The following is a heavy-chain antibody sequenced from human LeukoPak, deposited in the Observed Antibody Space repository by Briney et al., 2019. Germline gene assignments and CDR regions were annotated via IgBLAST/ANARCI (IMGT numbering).Heavy chain of an antibody. Sequence: GGSLRLSCAASGFTFSSYAMSRVRQAPGKGLEWVSAISGSGGSTYYADSVKGRFTISRDNSKNTLYLQMNSPRAEDTAVYYCAKDLEWIFDYWGQGTLVTVSS. D-gene: IGHD3-3*01. CDR1: GFTFSSYA. J-gene: IGHJ4*02. CDR3: AKDLEWIFDY. CDR2: ISGSGGST. V-gene: IGHV3-23*01.